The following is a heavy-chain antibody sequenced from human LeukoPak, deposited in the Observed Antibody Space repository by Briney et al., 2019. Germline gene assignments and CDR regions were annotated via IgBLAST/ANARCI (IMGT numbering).Heavy chain of an antibody. D-gene: IGHD3-22*01. CDR3: ARDQTPHYYDSSGYYRNDAFDI. Sequence: QPGGSLRLPCAASEFTFSSYSMNWVRQAPGKGLEWVSYISSSSSTIYYADSVKGRFTISRDNAKNSLYLQMNSLRDEDTAVYYCARDQTPHYYDSSGYYRNDAFDIWGQGTMVTVSS. CDR2: ISSSSSTI. V-gene: IGHV3-48*02. CDR1: EFTFSSYS. J-gene: IGHJ3*02.